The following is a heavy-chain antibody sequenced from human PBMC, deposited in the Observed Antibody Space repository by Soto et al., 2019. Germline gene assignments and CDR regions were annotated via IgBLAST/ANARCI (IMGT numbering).Heavy chain of an antibody. J-gene: IGHJ5*02. Sequence: SQTLSLTCAISGDSVSSNSAAWNWIRQSPSRGLEWLGRTYYRSKWYNDYAVSVKSRITINPDTSKNQFSLQLNSVTPEDTAVNYCARERWIQLWLREPWFDPWGQGTLVTVSS. CDR2: TYYRSKWYN. V-gene: IGHV6-1*01. CDR3: ARERWIQLWLREPWFDP. D-gene: IGHD5-18*01. CDR1: GDSVSSNSAA.